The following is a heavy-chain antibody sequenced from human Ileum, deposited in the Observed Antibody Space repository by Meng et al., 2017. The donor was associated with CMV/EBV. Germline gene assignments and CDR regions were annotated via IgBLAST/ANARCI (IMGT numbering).Heavy chain of an antibody. CDR1: GFTFSSYA. CDR3: AKGGVYSSSWGDY. V-gene: IGHV3-23*01. CDR2: ISGSGGSS. D-gene: IGHD6-13*01. J-gene: IGHJ4*02. Sequence: GESLKISCAASGFTFSSYAMSWGRQAPGKGLAWGSAISGSGGSSYYADSVKGRFTISRDNSKNTLYLQLNTLRAEDTAVYYCAKGGVYSSSWGDYWGQGTLVTVSS.